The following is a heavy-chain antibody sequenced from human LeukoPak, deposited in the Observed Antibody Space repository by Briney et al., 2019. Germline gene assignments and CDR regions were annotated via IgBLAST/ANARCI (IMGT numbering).Heavy chain of an antibody. Sequence: GGSLRLSCAASGFTFSSYGMSWVRQAPGKGLEWVSAISGSGGSTYYADSVKGRFTISRDNSKNTLYLQMNSLRAEDTAVYYCAKARDLTYYYDSSLDYWGQGTLVTVSS. CDR2: ISGSGGST. V-gene: IGHV3-23*01. CDR3: AKARDLTYYYDSSLDY. D-gene: IGHD3-22*01. CDR1: GFTFSSYG. J-gene: IGHJ4*02.